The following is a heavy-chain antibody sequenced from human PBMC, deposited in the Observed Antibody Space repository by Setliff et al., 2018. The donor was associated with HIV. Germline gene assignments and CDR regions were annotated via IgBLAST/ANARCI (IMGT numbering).Heavy chain of an antibody. V-gene: IGHV1-58*01. CDR2: IVVGSGNT. CDR3: AAEVKGILWFGGDAFDI. J-gene: IGHJ3*02. CDR1: GFTFTSSA. D-gene: IGHD3-10*01. Sequence: SVKVSCKASGFTFTSSAVQWVRQARGQRLEWIGWIVVGSGNTNYAQKFQERVTITRDMSTSTAYMELSRLRSEDTAVYYCAAEVKGILWFGGDAFDIWGQGTMVTVSS.